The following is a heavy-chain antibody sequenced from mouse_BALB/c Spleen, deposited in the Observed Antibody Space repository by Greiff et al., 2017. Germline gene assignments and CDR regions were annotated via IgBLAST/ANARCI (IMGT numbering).Heavy chain of an antibody. CDR1: GYTFTSYW. D-gene: IGHD1-1*01. CDR2: IYPGNSDT. Sequence: DVQLQESGTVLARPGASVKMSCKASGYTFTSYWMHWVKQRPGQGLEWIGAIYPGNSDTSYNQKFKGKAKLTAVTSTSTAYMELSSLTNEDSAVYYCTRRVLRGDWFAYWGQGTLGTVSA. CDR3: TRRVLRGDWFAY. J-gene: IGHJ3*01. V-gene: IGHV1-5*01.